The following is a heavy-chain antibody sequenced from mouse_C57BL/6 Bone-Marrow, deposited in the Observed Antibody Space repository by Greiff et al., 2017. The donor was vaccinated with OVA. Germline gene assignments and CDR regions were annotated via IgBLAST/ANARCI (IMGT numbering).Heavy chain of an antibody. V-gene: IGHV5-4*01. J-gene: IGHJ2*01. Sequence: EVMLVESGGGLVKPGGSLKLSCAASGFTFSSYAMSWVRQTPEKRLEWVATISDGGSYTYYPDNVKGRFTISRDNAKNNLYLQMSHLKSEDTAMYYCARELYYFDYWGQGTTLTVSS. CDR2: ISDGGSYT. CDR3: ARELYYFDY. CDR1: GFTFSSYA.